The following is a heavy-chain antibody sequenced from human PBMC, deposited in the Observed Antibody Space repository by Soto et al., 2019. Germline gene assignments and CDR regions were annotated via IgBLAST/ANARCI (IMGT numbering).Heavy chain of an antibody. D-gene: IGHD3-3*01. CDR3: ARGGGPDGSGYYYDY. CDR2: INHSGST. Sequence: QVQLQQWGAGLLRPSETLSLTCTVYGGSFSGYYWTWIRQPPGKGLEWIGEINHSGSTNYNPSLNSRVTIAVDTSKNQFSLKLSSVTAADTAVYYCARGGGPDGSGYYYDYWGQGTLVTVSS. J-gene: IGHJ4*02. V-gene: IGHV4-34*01. CDR1: GGSFSGYY.